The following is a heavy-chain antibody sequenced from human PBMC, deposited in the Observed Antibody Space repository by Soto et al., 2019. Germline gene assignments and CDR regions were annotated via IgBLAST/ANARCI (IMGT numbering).Heavy chain of an antibody. J-gene: IGHJ4*02. CDR2: VYSSGTT. Sequence: SSETLSLTCSVSGGSINSYWWSWIRQPAGKGLEWIGRVYSSGTTDYNPSLNSRATLSVETSKNQFSLKLRSVTAADAAVYYCARDIGSYAYGEGYWGQGIQVTVSS. D-gene: IGHD3-10*01. V-gene: IGHV4-4*07. CDR3: ARDIGSYAYGEGY. CDR1: GGSINSYW.